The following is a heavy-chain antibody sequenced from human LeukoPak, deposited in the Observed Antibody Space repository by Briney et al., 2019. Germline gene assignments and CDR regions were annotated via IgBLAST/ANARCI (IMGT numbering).Heavy chain of an antibody. V-gene: IGHV4-59*11. D-gene: IGHD2-15*01. CDR2: IDSNGNT. CDR3: SRLAKCDGNCYSFDL. Sequence: SETLSLTCTVSGDSITTHPWSWVRQTSGKGLDYIGFIDSNGNTNYNPSLKTRVTISSDTSTNQISLTLNSVAAADTAVYYCSRLAKCDGNCYSFDLWGQGMLVTVSS. J-gene: IGHJ4*02. CDR1: GDSITTHP.